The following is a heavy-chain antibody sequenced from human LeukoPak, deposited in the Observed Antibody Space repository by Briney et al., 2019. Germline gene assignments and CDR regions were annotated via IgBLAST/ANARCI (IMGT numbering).Heavy chain of an antibody. CDR3: ARDGPEYFQH. Sequence: ASVKVSCKASGHTLTNHALNWVRQAPGQGLEWMGWINTNTGNPTYAQGFTGRFVFSLDTSVSTAYLQISSLKAEDTAVYYCARDGPEYFQHWGQGTLVTVSS. CDR1: GHTLTNHA. D-gene: IGHD3/OR15-3a*01. J-gene: IGHJ1*01. CDR2: INTNTGNP. V-gene: IGHV7-4-1*02.